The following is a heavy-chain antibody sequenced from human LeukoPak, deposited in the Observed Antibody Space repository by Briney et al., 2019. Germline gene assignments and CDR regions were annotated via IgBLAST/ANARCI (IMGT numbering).Heavy chain of an antibody. Sequence: QSGGSLRLSCAASGFTFSSYEVNWVHQAPGKGLEWISYISSRGSTIYYADSVKGRFTISRDNAKNSLYLQMNSLRAEDTAVYYCASGAYRDYFDYWGQGTLVTVSS. CDR1: GFTFSSYE. J-gene: IGHJ4*02. D-gene: IGHD1-26*01. CDR2: ISSRGSTI. V-gene: IGHV3-48*03. CDR3: ASGAYRDYFDY.